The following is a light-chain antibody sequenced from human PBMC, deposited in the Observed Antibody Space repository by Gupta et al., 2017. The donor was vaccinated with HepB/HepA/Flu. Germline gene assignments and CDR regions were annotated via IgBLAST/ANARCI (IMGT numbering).Light chain of an antibody. CDR2: WAS. J-gene: IGKJ1*01. V-gene: IGKV4-1*01. CDR1: QSVLYSSNNKNY. Sequence: DIVMTQSPDSLAVSLGERATINCKSSQSVLYSSNNKNYLAWYQQKPGQPPKLLIYWASTRESGVPDRFSGSGSGTXFTLTIXSLQAEDVAVYYCQQDDSTLGTFGXGTKVEIK. CDR3: QQDDSTLGT.